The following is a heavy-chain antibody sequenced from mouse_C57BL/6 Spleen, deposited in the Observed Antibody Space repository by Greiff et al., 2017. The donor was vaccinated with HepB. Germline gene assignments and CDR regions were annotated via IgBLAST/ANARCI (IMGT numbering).Heavy chain of an antibody. Sequence: QVQLKESGPELVKPGASVKISCKASGYAFSSSWMNWVKQRPGKGLEWIGRIYPGDGDTNYNGKFKGKATLTADKSSSTAYMQLSSLTSEDSAVYFCAISNYGGFAYWGQGTLVTVSA. CDR1: GYAFSSSW. CDR3: AISNYGGFAY. V-gene: IGHV1-82*01. D-gene: IGHD2-5*01. CDR2: IYPGDGDT. J-gene: IGHJ3*01.